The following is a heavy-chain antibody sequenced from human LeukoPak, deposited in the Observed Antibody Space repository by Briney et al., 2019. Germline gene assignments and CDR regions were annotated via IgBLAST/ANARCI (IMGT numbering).Heavy chain of an antibody. J-gene: IGHJ4*02. CDR3: ARDPAYDFWSGYPYFDY. Sequence: GGSLRLSCAASGFTFSSYGMHWVRQAPGKGLEWVAVISYDGSNKYYADSVKGRFTISRDNSKNTLYLQMNSLRAEDTAVYYCARDPAYDFWSGYPYFDYWGQGTLVTVSS. D-gene: IGHD3-3*01. V-gene: IGHV3-30*03. CDR2: ISYDGSNK. CDR1: GFTFSSYG.